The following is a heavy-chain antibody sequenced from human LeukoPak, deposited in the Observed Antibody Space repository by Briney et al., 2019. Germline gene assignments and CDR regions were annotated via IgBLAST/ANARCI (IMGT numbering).Heavy chain of an antibody. Sequence: SETLSLTCTVSGGSISSYYWRWIRQPPGKGLEWIGYIYYSGGTNYTPSLKSRVTISVDTSKNQFSLKLSSVTAADTAVYYCARGASISVAGIHRYYCYYYYMDVWGKGTTVTVSS. CDR3: ARGASISVAGIHRYYCYYYYMDV. CDR2: IYYSGGT. CDR1: GGSISSYY. D-gene: IGHD6-19*01. J-gene: IGHJ6*03. V-gene: IGHV4-59*01.